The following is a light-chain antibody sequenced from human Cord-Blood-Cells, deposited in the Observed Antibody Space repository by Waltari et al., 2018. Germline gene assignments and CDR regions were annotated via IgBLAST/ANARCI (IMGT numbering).Light chain of an antibody. V-gene: IGKV3-15*01. CDR1: QSVSSN. CDR3: QQYNNWWT. Sequence: EIVMTQSPATLSVSPGERATLSCRASQSVSSNLAWYQRKPGQAPRFLIYGASTRATGIPARFSGSGSGTEFTLTISSLQSEDFAVYYCQQYNNWWTFGQGTKVEIK. CDR2: GAS. J-gene: IGKJ1*01.